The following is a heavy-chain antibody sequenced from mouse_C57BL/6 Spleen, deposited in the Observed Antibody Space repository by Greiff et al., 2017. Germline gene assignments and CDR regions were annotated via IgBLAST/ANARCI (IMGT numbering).Heavy chain of an antibody. CDR3: ARSDDIEYYGSSYGYFDV. CDR2: IYPGNSDT. V-gene: IGHV1-5*01. CDR1: GYTFTSYW. J-gene: IGHJ1*03. Sequence: VQLQQSGTVLARPGASVKMSCKTSGYTFTSYWMHWVKQRPGQGLEWIGAIYPGNSDTSYNQKFKGKAKLTAVTSASTAYMELSSLTNEDSAVYYCARSDDIEYYGSSYGYFDVWGTGTTVTVSS. D-gene: IGHD1-1*01.